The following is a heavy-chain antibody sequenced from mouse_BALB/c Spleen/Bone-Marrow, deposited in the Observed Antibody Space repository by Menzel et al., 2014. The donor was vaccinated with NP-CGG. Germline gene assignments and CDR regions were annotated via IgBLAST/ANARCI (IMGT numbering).Heavy chain of an antibody. D-gene: IGHD5-5*01. CDR2: ISSGGGST. J-gene: IGHJ4*01. CDR3: ARTTPYAMDY. V-gene: IGHV5-12-1*01. Sequence: EVNVVESGGGLVKPGGSLKLSCAASGFAFSSYDMSWVRQTPEKRLEWVAYISSGGGSTYYPDTVKGRFTISRDNAKNTLYPQMSSLKSEDTAMYYCARTTPYAMDYWGQGTSVTVSS. CDR1: GFAFSSYD.